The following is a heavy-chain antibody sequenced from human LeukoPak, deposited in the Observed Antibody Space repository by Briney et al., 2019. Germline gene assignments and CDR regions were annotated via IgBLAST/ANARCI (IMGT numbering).Heavy chain of an antibody. D-gene: IGHD3-9*01. CDR2: IYYSGST. J-gene: IGHJ6*02. V-gene: IGHV4-59*12. Sequence: SETLSLTCTVSGGSMSSYYWSWIRQHPGKGLEWIGYIYYSGSTNYNPSLKSRVTISVDTSKNQFSLKMSSVTAADTAAYYCARVYYDYLLYKGGYYWYHFGMDVWGQGTTVTVSS. CDR3: ARVYYDYLLYKGGYYWYHFGMDV. CDR1: GGSMSSYY.